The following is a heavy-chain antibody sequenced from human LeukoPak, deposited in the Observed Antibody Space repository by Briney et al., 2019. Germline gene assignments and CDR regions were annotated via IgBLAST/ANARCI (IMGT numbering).Heavy chain of an antibody. Sequence: GGSLSLSCEASGFTFVSNWLSGVRQAPGKGLEWGANIKQDGSEKYYVDSVKGRFTISRDNAKNSLYLQMNSLRAEDTAVYYCARLRFLEWLRYYMDVWGKGTTVTVSS. J-gene: IGHJ6*03. D-gene: IGHD3-3*01. CDR3: ARLRFLEWLRYYMDV. V-gene: IGHV3-7*01. CDR1: GFTFVSNW. CDR2: IKQDGSEK.